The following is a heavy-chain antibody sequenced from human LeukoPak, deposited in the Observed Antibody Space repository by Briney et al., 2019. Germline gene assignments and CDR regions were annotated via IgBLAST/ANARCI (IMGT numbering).Heavy chain of an antibody. CDR2: TSADNGHT. D-gene: IGHD4-17*01. CDR1: GYTFTSYG. J-gene: IGHJ4*02. CDR3: ARDYFGDYVFDF. Sequence: ASVKVSCKASGYTFTSYGISWVRQAPGQGLEWMGFTSADNGHTNYVQKFQGRVTMTTDTSTNTAYMELRSLRFDDTAMYYCARDYFGDYVFDFWGQGTLITVSS. V-gene: IGHV1-18*01.